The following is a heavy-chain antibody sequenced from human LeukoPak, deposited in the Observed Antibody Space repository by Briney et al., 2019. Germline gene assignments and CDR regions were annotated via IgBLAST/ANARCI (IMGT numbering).Heavy chain of an antibody. CDR3: ARPIAVAGTGNSGAFDI. J-gene: IGHJ3*02. Sequence: ASVKVSCKASGYTFTGYYMHWVRQAPGQGLEWMGWINPNSGDTNYAQKFQGRVTMTRDTSTSTVYMELSSLRSEDTAVYYCARPIAVAGTGNSGAFDIWGQGTMVTVSS. CDR1: GYTFTGYY. V-gene: IGHV1-2*02. CDR2: INPNSGDT. D-gene: IGHD6-19*01.